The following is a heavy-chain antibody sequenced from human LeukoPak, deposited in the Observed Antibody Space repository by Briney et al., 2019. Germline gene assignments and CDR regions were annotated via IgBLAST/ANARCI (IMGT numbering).Heavy chain of an antibody. CDR3: ARGRPYSSGHSPLWY. V-gene: IGHV4-34*01. CDR1: GGSFSGYY. CDR2: INHSGST. J-gene: IGHJ4*02. Sequence: SETLSLTCAVYGGSFSGYYWSWIRQPPGKGLEWIGEINHSGSTNYNPSLKSRVTISVDTSKNQFSLKLSSVTAADTAVHYCARGRPYSSGHSPLWYWGQGTLVTVSS. D-gene: IGHD6-19*01.